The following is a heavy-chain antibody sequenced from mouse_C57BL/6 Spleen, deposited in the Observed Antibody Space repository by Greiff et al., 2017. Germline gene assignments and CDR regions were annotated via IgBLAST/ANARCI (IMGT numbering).Heavy chain of an antibody. D-gene: IGHD2-1*01. CDR1: GYTFTSYW. CDR2: IYPGSGST. V-gene: IGHV1-55*01. J-gene: IGHJ3*01. CDR3: AGWGNVGAWFAY. Sequence: QVQLQQPGAELVKPGASVKMSCKASGYTFTSYWITWVKQRPGQGLEWIGDIYPGSGSTNYNEKFKSKATLTVDTSSSTAYMQLSSLTSEDSAVYYCAGWGNVGAWFAYWGQGTLVTVSA.